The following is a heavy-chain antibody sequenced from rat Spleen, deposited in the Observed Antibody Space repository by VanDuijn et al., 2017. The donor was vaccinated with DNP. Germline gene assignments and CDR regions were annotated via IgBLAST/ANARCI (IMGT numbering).Heavy chain of an antibody. CDR1: GFTFSNFP. D-gene: IGHD1-2*01. V-gene: IGHV5-46*01. CDR2: ISSSAGST. J-gene: IGHJ1*01. Sequence: EVQLVESGGGLVQPGRSLKLSCTASGFTFSNFPMAWVRQAPTKGLEWVTSISSSAGSTSYRDSVKGRFTISRDNAKNTLYLQMNSLKSEDTATYYCARGSSSIYWYFDFWGPGTMVTVSS. CDR3: ARGSSSIYWYFDF.